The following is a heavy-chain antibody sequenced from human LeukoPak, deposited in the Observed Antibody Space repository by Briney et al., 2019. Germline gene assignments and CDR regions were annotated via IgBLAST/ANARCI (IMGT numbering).Heavy chain of an antibody. V-gene: IGHV3-66*01. D-gene: IGHD1-1*01. Sequence: GGSLRLSCAASGFTVSSNYMSWVRQAPGKGLEWVSVIYGGVNTVYTDSVQGRFTISRDNSKNTLYLQMNSLRAEDTAVYYCAKSPKTGFLFDYWGKGTLVTVSS. CDR2: IYGGVNT. J-gene: IGHJ4*02. CDR3: AKSPKTGFLFDY. CDR1: GFTVSSNY.